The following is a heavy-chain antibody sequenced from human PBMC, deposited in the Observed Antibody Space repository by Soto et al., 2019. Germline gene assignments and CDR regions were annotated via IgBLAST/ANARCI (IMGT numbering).Heavy chain of an antibody. CDR2: IFWDDAK. CDR3: AHKGGGDRILDY. Sequence: QITLKESGPTLVKPTQTLTLTCTFSGFSLSTSGVGVGWIRQPPGKALEWVALIFWDDAKEYNQSLQTRLTTPKDTPKNQVALTMTKRDPVDTAPYCCAHKGGGDRILDYWGQGTLVTVSS. D-gene: IGHD3-16*01. CDR1: GFSLSTSGVG. V-gene: IGHV2-5*02. J-gene: IGHJ4*02.